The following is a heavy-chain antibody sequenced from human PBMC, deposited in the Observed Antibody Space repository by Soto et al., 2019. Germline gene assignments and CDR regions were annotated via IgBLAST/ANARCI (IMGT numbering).Heavy chain of an antibody. CDR3: ARSHCSGGSCYSEVYYGMDV. J-gene: IGHJ6*02. D-gene: IGHD2-15*01. CDR2: IYPADSDT. V-gene: IGHV5-51*01. CDR1: GCSFTTYW. Sequence: PGESLKISCKGSGCSFTTYWIAWVRQMPGKGLEWMGIIYPADSDTRYSPSFQGQVTISADKSISTAYLQWSSLKASDTAMYYCARSHCSGGSCYSEVYYGMDVWGQGTTVTVSS.